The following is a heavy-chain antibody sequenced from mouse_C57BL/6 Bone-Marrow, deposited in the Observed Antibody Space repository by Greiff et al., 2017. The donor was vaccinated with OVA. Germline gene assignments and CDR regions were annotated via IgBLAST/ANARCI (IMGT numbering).Heavy chain of an antibody. D-gene: IGHD1-1*01. V-gene: IGHV1-5*01. J-gene: IGHJ1*03. Sequence: VQLKQSGTVLARPGASVKMSCKTSGYTFTSYWMHWVKQRLGQGLDWIWAFYLGNSATRYNQKFKGKAKLTEVKSASHVYMELCSLTYEDSAVYYCTRRGYYGSSYGWYYDVWGTGATVSVAS. CDR3: TRRGYYGSSYGWYYDV. CDR1: GYTFTSYW. CDR2: FYLGNSAT.